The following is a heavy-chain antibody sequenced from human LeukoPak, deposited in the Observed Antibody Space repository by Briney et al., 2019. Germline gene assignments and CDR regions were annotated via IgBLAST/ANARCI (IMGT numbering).Heavy chain of an antibody. CDR2: IYYSGST. V-gene: IGHV4-30-4*01. J-gene: IGHJ4*02. CDR1: GGSISSGDYY. Sequence: SQTLSLTCTVSGGSISSGDYYWSWIRQPPGKGLEWIGYIYYSGSTYYNPSLKSRVTISVDTSKNQSSLKLSSVTAADTAVYYCARSFDNDSSVDYWGQGTLVTVSS. D-gene: IGHD3-22*01. CDR3: ARSFDNDSSVDY.